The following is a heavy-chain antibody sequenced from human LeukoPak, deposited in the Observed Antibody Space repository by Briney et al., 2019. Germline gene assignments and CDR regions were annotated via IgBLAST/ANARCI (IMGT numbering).Heavy chain of an antibody. D-gene: IGHD5-18*01. Sequence: GGSLRLSCAASGFTFSSYAMSWVRQAPGKGLEWVSVITGSGVSTYYADSVKGRFTISRDNSKNTLYLQMNSLRAEDTAVYYCAKDSEYSYGYKDYWGQGTLVTVSS. CDR3: AKDSEYSYGYKDY. CDR2: ITGSGVST. V-gene: IGHV3-23*01. J-gene: IGHJ4*02. CDR1: GFTFSSYA.